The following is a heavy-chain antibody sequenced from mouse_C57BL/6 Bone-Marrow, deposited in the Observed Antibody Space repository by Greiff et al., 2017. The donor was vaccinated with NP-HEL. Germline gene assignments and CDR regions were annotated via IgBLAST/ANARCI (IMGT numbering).Heavy chain of an antibody. Sequence: VQLQQSGAELVKPGASVKISCKASGYTFTDYYINWVKQRPGQGLEWIGKIGPGSGSTYYNEQFKGKATLTADKSSSTAYMQISSLTSEDSAVYFCARLDITTAGAMDYWGQGTSVTVSS. J-gene: IGHJ4*01. CDR2: IGPGSGST. CDR1: GYTFTDYY. D-gene: IGHD1-2*01. V-gene: IGHV1-77*01. CDR3: ARLDITTAGAMDY.